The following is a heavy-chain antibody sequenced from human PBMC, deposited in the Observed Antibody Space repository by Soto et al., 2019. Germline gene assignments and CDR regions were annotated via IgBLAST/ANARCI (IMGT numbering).Heavy chain of an antibody. J-gene: IGHJ4*02. V-gene: IGHV1-18*01. CDR1: GYRFTTYA. D-gene: IGHD1-1*01. CDR2: ISAHNGNT. CDR3: ARGRYGDY. Sequence: QVHLVQSGAEVKKPGASVKVSCKGPGYRFTTYAITWVPQAPGQGLEWMAWISAHNGNTNYAQKLQGRVTVTRDTSTSTAYMEVRSLRSDDTAVYYCARGRYGDYWGQGALVTVSS.